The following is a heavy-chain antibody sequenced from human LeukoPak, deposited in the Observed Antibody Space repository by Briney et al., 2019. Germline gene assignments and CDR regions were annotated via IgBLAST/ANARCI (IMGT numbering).Heavy chain of an antibody. Sequence: PSETLSLTCTVSGGSISSSSYYWGWIRQPPGKGLEWIGSIYYSGSTYYNPSLKSRVTISVDTSKNQFSLKLSSVTAADTAVYYCARDSGSYFDAFDIWGQGTMVTVSS. D-gene: IGHD1-26*01. V-gene: IGHV4-39*07. CDR3: ARDSGSYFDAFDI. J-gene: IGHJ3*02. CDR2: IYYSGST. CDR1: GGSISSSSYY.